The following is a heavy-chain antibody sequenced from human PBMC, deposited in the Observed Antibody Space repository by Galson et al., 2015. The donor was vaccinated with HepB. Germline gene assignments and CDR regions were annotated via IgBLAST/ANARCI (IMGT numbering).Heavy chain of an antibody. D-gene: IGHD2-2*01. CDR3: ARGRYCSSTSCYEYYYYGMDV. Sequence: SLRLSCAASGFTFSSYSMNWVRQAPGKGLEWVSSISSSSSYIYYADSVKGRFTISRDNAKNSLYLQMNSLRAEDTAVYYCARGRYCSSTSCYEYYYYGMDVWGQGTTVTVSS. V-gene: IGHV3-21*01. CDR2: ISSSSSYI. CDR1: GFTFSSYS. J-gene: IGHJ6*02.